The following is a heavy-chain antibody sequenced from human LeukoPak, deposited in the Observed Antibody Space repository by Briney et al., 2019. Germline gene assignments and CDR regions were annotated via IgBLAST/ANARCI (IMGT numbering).Heavy chain of an antibody. J-gene: IGHJ3*02. CDR2: IIPIFGTA. D-gene: IGHD3-10*01. CDR1: GYTFTSYY. Sequence: GASVKVSCKASGYTFTSYYMHWVRQAPGQGLEWMGGIIPIFGTANYAQKFQGRVTITADKSTSTAYMELSSLRSEDTAVYYCAITFRVGEGAFDIWGQGTMVTVSS. CDR3: AITFRVGEGAFDI. V-gene: IGHV1-69*06.